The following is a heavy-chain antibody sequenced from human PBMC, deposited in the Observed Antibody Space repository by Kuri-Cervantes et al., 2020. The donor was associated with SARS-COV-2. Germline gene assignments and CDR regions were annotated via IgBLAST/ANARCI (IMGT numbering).Heavy chain of an antibody. Sequence: ETLSLTCAASGFTFSSYGMNWVRQAPGKGLEWVSYISSSSSTIYYADSVKGRFTISRDNAKNSLYLQMNSLRAEDTAVYYCTVRLQPEGVFDYWGPGTLVTVSS. V-gene: IGHV3-48*01. D-gene: IGHD3-10*02. J-gene: IGHJ4*02. CDR3: TVRLQPEGVFDY. CDR1: GFTFSSYG. CDR2: ISSSSSTI.